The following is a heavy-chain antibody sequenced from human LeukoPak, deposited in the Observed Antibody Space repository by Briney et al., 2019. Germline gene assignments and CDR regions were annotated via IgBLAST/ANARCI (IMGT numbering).Heavy chain of an antibody. D-gene: IGHD2-2*01. CDR3: ARRYIVVVPAADRGAFDI. Sequence: PSETLSLTCTVSGGSISSSSYYWGWIRQPPGKGLGWIGSIDYSGSTYYNPSLMSRVTISVDTSKNQFSLKLSSVTAADTAVYYCARRYIVVVPAADRGAFDIWGQGTMVTVSS. CDR1: GGSISSSSYY. V-gene: IGHV4-39*01. CDR2: IDYSGST. J-gene: IGHJ3*02.